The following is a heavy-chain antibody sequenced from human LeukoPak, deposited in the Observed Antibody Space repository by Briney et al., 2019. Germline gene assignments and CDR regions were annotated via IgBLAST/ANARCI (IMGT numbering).Heavy chain of an antibody. V-gene: IGHV1-24*01. J-gene: IGHJ4*02. CDR3: ATDCSYSSSCVY. Sequence: ASVKVSCKVSGYTLTELSMHWVRQAPGKGLEWMGGFDPEDGETIYAQKFQGRVTMTEDTSTDTAYMELSSLRSEDTAVYYCATDCSYSSSCVYWGQGTLVTVSS. CDR1: GYTLTELS. CDR2: FDPEDGET. D-gene: IGHD6-13*01.